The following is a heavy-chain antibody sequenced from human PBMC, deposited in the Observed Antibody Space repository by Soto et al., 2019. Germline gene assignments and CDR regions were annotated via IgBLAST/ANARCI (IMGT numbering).Heavy chain of an antibody. V-gene: IGHV3-23*01. CDR1: GFTFSSYA. Sequence: EVQLLESGGALVEPGGSLRLSCAASGFTFSSYAMSWVRQAPGKGLEWVSSISGSGGTTYYADSVKGRFTISRDNSENTLYLQMNSLRAEDTAVYYCAKDVMSTVIVRYDAFDIWGQGTMVTVSS. J-gene: IGHJ3*02. CDR2: ISGSGGTT. D-gene: IGHD2-21*01. CDR3: AKDVMSTVIVRYDAFDI.